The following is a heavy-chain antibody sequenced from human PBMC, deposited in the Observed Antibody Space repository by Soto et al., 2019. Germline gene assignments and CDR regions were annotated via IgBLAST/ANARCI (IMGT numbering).Heavy chain of an antibody. J-gene: IGHJ4*01. CDR1: GYTFTNYP. V-gene: IGHV1-3*04. CDR3: ARSSYTESNPDRNDFAY. CDR2: INSGNGNT. D-gene: IGHD3-16*01. Sequence: QVHLVQSGAEVRKPGASVRLSCEASGYTFTNYPIHWVRQAPGQGLEWMAWINSGNGNTKFSQRFQGRVTVSSDTSASTAYMELSGLTSEDTAVYSCARSSYTESNPDRNDFAYWGQGTLVTVSS.